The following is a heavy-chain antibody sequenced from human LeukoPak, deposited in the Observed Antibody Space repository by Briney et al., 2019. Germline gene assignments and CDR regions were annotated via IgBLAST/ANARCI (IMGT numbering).Heavy chain of an antibody. V-gene: IGHV3-15*01. J-gene: IGHJ4*02. CDR2: IKRETDGGTI. Sequence: GGSLRLSCAASGFTFSHAWMSWVRQSPGKGLEWVGQIKRETDGGTIDYAAPVKGRFTISRDNSKNTLYLQMNSLRVEDTAVYYCSRVDIAVAGFDCWGQGTLVTVSS. CDR3: SRVDIAVAGFDC. D-gene: IGHD6-19*01. CDR1: GFTFSHAW.